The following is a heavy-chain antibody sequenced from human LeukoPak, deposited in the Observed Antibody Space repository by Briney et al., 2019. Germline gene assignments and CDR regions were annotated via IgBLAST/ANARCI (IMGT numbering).Heavy chain of an antibody. CDR3: ARHLTTSYYYYGMDV. CDR2: MNPNSGNT. V-gene: IGHV1-8*01. CDR1: GYTFTSYD. J-gene: IGHJ6*02. Sequence: ASVKVSCKASGYTFTSYDINWVRQATGQGLEWMGWMNPNSGNTGYARKFQGRVTMTRNTSISTAYMELSSLRSEDTAVYYCARHLTTSYYYYGMDVWGQGTTVTVSS. D-gene: IGHD4/OR15-4a*01.